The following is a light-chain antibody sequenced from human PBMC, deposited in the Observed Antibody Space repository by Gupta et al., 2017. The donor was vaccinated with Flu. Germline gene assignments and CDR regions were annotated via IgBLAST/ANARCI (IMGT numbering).Light chain of an antibody. J-gene: IGKJ1*01. V-gene: IGKV2-30*01. CDR3: MQGAHWPWA. CDR1: QSLVYSDGSTI. Sequence: DVVMTQSPLSLSVTLGQPASISCRSSQSLVYSDGSTILHWFQQRPGQFPRRRESGVPDKFSGSGSGTEFTLKISRVEAEDVGVYFCMQGAHWPWAFGQGTKVEI.